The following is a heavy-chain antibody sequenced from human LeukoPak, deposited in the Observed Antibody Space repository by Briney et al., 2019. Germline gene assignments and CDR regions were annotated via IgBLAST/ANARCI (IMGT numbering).Heavy chain of an antibody. CDR1: GFTFSSYS. J-gene: IGHJ6*02. CDR3: ARDPLQYYYDSSGGFIYYYYGMDV. V-gene: IGHV3-21*01. Sequence: PGRSLRLSCAASGFTFSSYSMNWVRQAPGKGLEWVSSISSSSSYIYYADSVKGRFTISRDNAKNSLYLQMNSLRAEDTAVYYCARDPLQYYYDSSGGFIYYYYGMDVWGQGTTVTVSS. D-gene: IGHD3-22*01. CDR2: ISSSSSYI.